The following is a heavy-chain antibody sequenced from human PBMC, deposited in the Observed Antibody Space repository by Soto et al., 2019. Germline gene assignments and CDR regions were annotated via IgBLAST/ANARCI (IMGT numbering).Heavy chain of an antibody. Sequence: GGSLRLSCAASGFTFSSYSMNWVRQAPGKGLEWVSSISSSSSYIYYADSVKVRLTISRDNAKNSLYLQMNSLRAEDTAVYYCASSIKDYGDDDAFDIWGQGTMVTVSS. J-gene: IGHJ3*02. D-gene: IGHD4-17*01. CDR2: ISSSSSYI. CDR3: ASSIKDYGDDDAFDI. V-gene: IGHV3-21*01. CDR1: GFTFSSYS.